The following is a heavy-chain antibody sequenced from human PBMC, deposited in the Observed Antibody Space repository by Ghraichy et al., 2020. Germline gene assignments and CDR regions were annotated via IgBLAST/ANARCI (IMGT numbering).Heavy chain of an antibody. CDR1: GFIFSDHY. Sequence: SCAVSGFIFSDHYMDWVRQAPGMGLEWVGRVRDKAHSYTTEYAASVRDRFSISRDDSKNSLYLQMNGLKAEDTAVYYCTRASRDFYYDAWGQGTLVTVSS. CDR2: VRDKAHSYTT. J-gene: IGHJ5*02. CDR3: TRASRDFYYDA. V-gene: IGHV3-72*01. D-gene: IGHD3-22*01.